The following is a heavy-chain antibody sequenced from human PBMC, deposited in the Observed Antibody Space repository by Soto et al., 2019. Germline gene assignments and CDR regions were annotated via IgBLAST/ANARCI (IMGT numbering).Heavy chain of an antibody. CDR1: GFTFRSYG. Sequence: QVKLVESGGGVVQPGRSLRLSCTTSGFTFRSYGMHWVRQAPGKGLEWVAVIRSDGSNRDYVDSVKGRFTISRDNSRRIVYLQMDNLRLEDTAVYYCAKPRSSFEWPPFQPRGQGTLVNVPP. CDR3: AKPRSSFEWPPFQP. D-gene: IGHD3-3*01. J-gene: IGHJ5*02. V-gene: IGHV3-30*18. CDR2: IRSDGSNR.